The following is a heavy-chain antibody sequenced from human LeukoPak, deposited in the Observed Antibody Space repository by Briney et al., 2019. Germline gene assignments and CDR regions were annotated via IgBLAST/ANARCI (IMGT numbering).Heavy chain of an antibody. D-gene: IGHD5-24*01. Sequence: SVKVSCKASGGTFSSYAISWVRQAPGQGLEWMGGIIPIFGTVNYAQKFQGRVTITADKSTSTDYLELSSLRSEDTAVYYCARDNSVRDEAWWFNPWGQGTLVTVSS. CDR1: GGTFSSYA. V-gene: IGHV1-69*06. CDR3: ARDNSVRDEAWWFNP. CDR2: IIPIFGTV. J-gene: IGHJ5*02.